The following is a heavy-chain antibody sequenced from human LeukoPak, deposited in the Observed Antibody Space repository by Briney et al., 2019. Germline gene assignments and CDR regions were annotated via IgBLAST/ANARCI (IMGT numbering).Heavy chain of an antibody. CDR1: GDSINDHY. D-gene: IGHD2-15*01. Sequence: SETLPLTCTVSGDSINDHYWSWIRQPPGEGLEWIAYIYSSVSTNYNPSLKSQVTKSIDTSKSQFSLKLTSVTAADAGVYYCARQRCSGGFCYRVDQLYYMDVWGKGTTVTVSS. V-gene: IGHV4-4*09. CDR2: IYSSVST. CDR3: ARQRCSGGFCYRVDQLYYMDV. J-gene: IGHJ6*03.